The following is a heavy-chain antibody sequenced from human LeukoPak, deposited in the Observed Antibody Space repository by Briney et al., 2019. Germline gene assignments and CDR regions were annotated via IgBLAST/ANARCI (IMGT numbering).Heavy chain of an antibody. Sequence: GASVKVSCKASGYTFTSYYMHWVRQAPGQGLEWMGIINPSGGSTSYAQKFRGRVTMTRDTSTSTVYMELSSLRSEDTAVYYCARENLVEAYFDYWGQGTLVTVSS. CDR3: ARENLVEAYFDY. D-gene: IGHD3-16*01. J-gene: IGHJ4*02. V-gene: IGHV1-46*03. CDR1: GYTFTSYY. CDR2: INPSGGST.